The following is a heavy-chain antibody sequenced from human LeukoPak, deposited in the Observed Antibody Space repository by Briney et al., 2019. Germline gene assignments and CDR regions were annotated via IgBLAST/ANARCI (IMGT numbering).Heavy chain of an antibody. CDR3: ARDAYYDSSGYYYDY. Sequence: ASVKVSCKASGYTFTGYYMHWVRQAPGQGLEWMVRINPNSGGTNYAQKFQGRVTMTRDTSISTAYMELSRLRSDDTAVYYCARDAYYDSSGYYYDYWGQGTLVTVSS. V-gene: IGHV1-2*06. D-gene: IGHD3-22*01. J-gene: IGHJ4*02. CDR1: GYTFTGYY. CDR2: INPNSGGT.